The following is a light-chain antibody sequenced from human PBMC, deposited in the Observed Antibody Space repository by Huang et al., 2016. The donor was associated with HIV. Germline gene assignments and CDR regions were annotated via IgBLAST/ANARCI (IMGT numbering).Light chain of an antibody. CDR3: QQSYSDPYT. V-gene: IGKV1-39*01. J-gene: IGKJ2*01. CDR1: QNIRTY. Sequence: DIQMTQSPSSLSASVGDRVTITCRASQNIRTYLNWYQQKPGKAPKLLIYAASILQIGVPSRFSGSVSGTDFTLTISSLQPEDFATYYCQQSYSDPYTFGQGTKLEIK. CDR2: AAS.